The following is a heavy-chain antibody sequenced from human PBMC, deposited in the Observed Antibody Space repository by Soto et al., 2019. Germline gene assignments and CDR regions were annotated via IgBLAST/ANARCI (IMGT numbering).Heavy chain of an antibody. V-gene: IGHV1-18*01. CDR3: ARDSGFLEWGDSYYYYGMAV. J-gene: IGHJ6*02. Sequence: ASVKVSCKASGYTFTSYGISWVRQAPGQGLEWMGWISAYNGNTNYAQKLQGRVTMTTDTSTSTAYMELRSPRSDDTAVYYCARDSGFLEWGDSYYYYGMAVWGQGTTVTVSS. CDR2: ISAYNGNT. CDR1: GYTFTSYG. D-gene: IGHD3-3*01.